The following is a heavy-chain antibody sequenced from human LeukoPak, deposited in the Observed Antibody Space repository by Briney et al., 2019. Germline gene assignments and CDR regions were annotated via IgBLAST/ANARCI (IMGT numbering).Heavy chain of an antibody. CDR3: ARGHRVLF. D-gene: IGHD3-10*01. CDR1: GFTFTTFS. Sequence: GGSLRLSCAASGFTFTTFSMSWVRQAPGKGLEWVANVKQDGSEKSYVDSVKGRFTISRDSAKNSVSLQMNSLGAEDTAVYYCARGHRVLFWGQGTLVTVSS. J-gene: IGHJ4*02. V-gene: IGHV3-7*01. CDR2: VKQDGSEK.